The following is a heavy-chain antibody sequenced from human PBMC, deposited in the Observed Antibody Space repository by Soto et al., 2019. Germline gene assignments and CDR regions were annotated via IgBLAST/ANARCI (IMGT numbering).Heavy chain of an antibody. CDR2: ISYDGNHK. V-gene: IGHV3-30-3*01. D-gene: IGHD1-26*01. J-gene: IGHJ4*02. CDR3: ARALNSGSYFDY. CDR1: GFTFSNYA. Sequence: QVQLVESGGGVVQPGRSLRLSCAASGFTFSNYALHWVRQAPGKGLEWVAVISYDGNHKYYTDSVKGRFTISKDNSKNTLYLKMNSLRAEDTAVYYCARALNSGSYFDYWGQGTLVTVSS.